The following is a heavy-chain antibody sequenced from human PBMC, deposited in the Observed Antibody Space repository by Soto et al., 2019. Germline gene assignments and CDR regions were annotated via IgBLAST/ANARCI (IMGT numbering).Heavy chain of an antibody. D-gene: IGHD2-15*01. V-gene: IGHV1-18*01. CDR2: ISIYNENT. J-gene: IGHJ6*02. CDR1: GYTFGRYG. Sequence: ASVKVSCKASGYTFGRYGVSWVRRAPGQGLEWMGWISIYNENTKYAQRFQGRVTMTRDTSTSIVYVELASLTSDDTAVYYCAREGYCSSGSCALHSHHFFGMDVWGQGTTVTVSS. CDR3: AREGYCSSGSCALHSHHFFGMDV.